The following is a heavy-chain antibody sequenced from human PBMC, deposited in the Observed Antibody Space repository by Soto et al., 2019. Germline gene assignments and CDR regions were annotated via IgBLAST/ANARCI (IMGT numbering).Heavy chain of an antibody. Sequence: QLQLQEPGPGLVNPSETLSLTCTVSVGSISSSSYYWGGIRQPPGKGLEWIGSIYYSGSTYYNPSLKSGVTISVDTSKNQFSMKLSAVTAADTAVYYCARIRRLLYYYYGMDVWGQGTTVTVSS. CDR1: VGSISSSSYY. D-gene: IGHD6-25*01. J-gene: IGHJ6*02. CDR2: IYYSGST. V-gene: IGHV4-39*01. CDR3: ARIRRLLYYYYGMDV.